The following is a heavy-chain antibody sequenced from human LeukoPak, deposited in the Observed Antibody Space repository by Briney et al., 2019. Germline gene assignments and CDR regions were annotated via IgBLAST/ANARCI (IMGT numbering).Heavy chain of an antibody. CDR2: ISDSGTT. D-gene: IGHD1-1*01. CDR1: GGSISRYY. V-gene: IGHV4-59*01. Sequence: ASETLSLTCTVSGGSISRYYWSWIRQPPGKGLEWFGYISDSGTTNYNPSLKSRVTISVDTSKKEFSLKLSSVTAADTAVYYCARVTWFPGTSYYYMDVWGKGTTVTVSS. J-gene: IGHJ6*03. CDR3: ARVTWFPGTSYYYMDV.